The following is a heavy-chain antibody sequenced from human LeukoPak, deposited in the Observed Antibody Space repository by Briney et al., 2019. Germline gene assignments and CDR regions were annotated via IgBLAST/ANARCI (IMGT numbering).Heavy chain of an antibody. CDR2: IFSGGNT. J-gene: IGHJ4*02. CDR1: GFTVSSNS. CDR3: ARDRYSSGNYYFDY. D-gene: IGHD6-19*01. V-gene: IGHV3-53*01. Sequence: GGSLRLSCTVSGFTVSSNSWSWVRQAPGKGLEWVSFIFSGGNTHYSDSVKGRFTISRDNAKNSPYLQMNSLRAEDTAVYYCARDRYSSGNYYFDYWGQGTLVTVSS.